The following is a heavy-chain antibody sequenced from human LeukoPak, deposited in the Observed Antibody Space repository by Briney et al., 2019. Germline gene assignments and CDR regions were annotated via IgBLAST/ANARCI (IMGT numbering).Heavy chain of an antibody. V-gene: IGHV1-3*01. CDR1: GYTFTSYA. CDR2: INAGNGNT. Sequence: ASVKVSCKASGYTFTSYAMHWVRQAPGQRLEWMGWINAGNGNTEYSQKFQGRVTITRDTSASTAYMELSSLRSEDTAVYYCARDLYGDYSPGGYWGQGTLVTVSS. D-gene: IGHD4-17*01. CDR3: ARDLYGDYSPGGY. J-gene: IGHJ4*02.